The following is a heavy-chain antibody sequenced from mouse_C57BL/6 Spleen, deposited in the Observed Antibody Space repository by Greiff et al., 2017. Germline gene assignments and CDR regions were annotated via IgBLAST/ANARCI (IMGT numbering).Heavy chain of an antibody. V-gene: IGHV5-9-1*02. J-gene: IGHJ3*01. Sequence: EVKLMESGEGLVKPGGSLKLSCAASGFTFSSYAMSWVRQTPEKRLEWVAYISSGGDYIYYADTVKGRFTISRDNARNTLYLQMSSLKSEDTAMYYCTRGRDYYGSSYGAYWGQGTLVTVSA. CDR1: GFTFSSYA. CDR2: ISSGGDYI. CDR3: TRGRDYYGSSYGAY. D-gene: IGHD1-1*01.